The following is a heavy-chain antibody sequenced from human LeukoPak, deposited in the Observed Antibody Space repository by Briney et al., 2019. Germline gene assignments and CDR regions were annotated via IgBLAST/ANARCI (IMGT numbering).Heavy chain of an antibody. Sequence: SETLSLTCAVYGGSFSGYYWSWIRQPPGKGLEWIGEINHSGSTNYNPSLKSRVTISVDTSKNQFSLKLSSVTAADTAVHYCARHRTWNGAFDIWGQGTMVTVSS. V-gene: IGHV4-34*01. J-gene: IGHJ3*02. CDR1: GGSFSGYY. CDR3: ARHRTWNGAFDI. CDR2: INHSGST. D-gene: IGHD1-1*01.